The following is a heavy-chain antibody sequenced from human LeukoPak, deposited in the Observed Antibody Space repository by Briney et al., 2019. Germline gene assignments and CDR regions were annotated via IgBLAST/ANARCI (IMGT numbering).Heavy chain of an antibody. CDR2: IYHSGST. J-gene: IGHJ4*02. CDR1: GGSFSGYY. CDR3: ASAAFVSGSYYFDY. V-gene: IGHV4-34*01. Sequence: SETLSLTCAVYGGSFSGYYWSWIRQPPGKGLEWIGEIYHSGSTNYNPSLKSRVTISVDTSKNQFSLKLSSVTAADTAVYYCASAAFVSGSYYFDYWGQGTLVTVSS. D-gene: IGHD3-22*01.